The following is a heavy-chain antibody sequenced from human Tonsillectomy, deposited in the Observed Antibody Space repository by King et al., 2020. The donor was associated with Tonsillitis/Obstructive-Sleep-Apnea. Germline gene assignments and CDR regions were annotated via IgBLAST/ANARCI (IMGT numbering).Heavy chain of an antibody. CDR3: ASPVLRFLEWLSPFDY. CDR1: GFTFSSYA. Sequence: VQLVESGGGVVQPGRSLRLSCAASGFTFSSYAMHWVRQAPGKGLEWVAVISYDGSNKYYVDSVKGRFTISRDNSKNTLYLQMNSLRAEDTAVYYCASPVLRFLEWLSPFDYWGQGTLVTVSS. D-gene: IGHD3-3*01. J-gene: IGHJ4*02. CDR2: ISYDGSNK. V-gene: IGHV3-30*01.